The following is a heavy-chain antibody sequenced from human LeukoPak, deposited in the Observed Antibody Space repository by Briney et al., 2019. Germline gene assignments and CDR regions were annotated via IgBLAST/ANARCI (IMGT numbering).Heavy chain of an antibody. J-gene: IGHJ4*02. CDR3: ASVRFLEWSTSDKWYFDY. CDR1: GYIFTDFY. D-gene: IGHD3-3*01. V-gene: IGHV1-2*06. CDR2: LNPHSGGT. Sequence: GASVKVSCKASGYIFTDFYMHWVRQAPGQGLEWMGRLNPHSGGTTYAQKFQGRVTMTRDTSINTAYMDLSRLTFDDTAVYYCASVRFLEWSTSDKWYFDYWGQGTLVTVSS.